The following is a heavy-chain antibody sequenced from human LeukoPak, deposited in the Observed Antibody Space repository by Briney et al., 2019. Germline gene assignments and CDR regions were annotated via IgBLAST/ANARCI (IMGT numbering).Heavy chain of an antibody. J-gene: IGHJ4*02. CDR3: VRGWPRSLYDQANF. Sequence: GESLKISGKGSGYTFTKYLIGLARQMPGKGLEWMGIIKPGDSDTKYNPSSQGQVTVAVDKSITTDYLQWSSLKASDTAMYYCVRGWPRSLYDQANFWGQGTLVTVSS. CDR2: IKPGDSDT. CDR1: GYTFTKYL. V-gene: IGHV5-51*01. D-gene: IGHD3-22*01.